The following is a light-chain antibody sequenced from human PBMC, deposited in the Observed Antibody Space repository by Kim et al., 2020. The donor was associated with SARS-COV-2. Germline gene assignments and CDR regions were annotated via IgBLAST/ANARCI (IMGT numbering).Light chain of an antibody. J-gene: IGKJ2*02. V-gene: IGKV3-20*01. Sequence: LSPGEGATLSCRASQSVSRIYLAWYQQRLGQAPRLLIYGTSSRATGIPDRFSGSGSGTDFTLTISRLEPEDFAVYYCQQYSNSLGTFSQGTKLEI. CDR2: GTS. CDR3: QQYSNSLGT. CDR1: QSVSRIY.